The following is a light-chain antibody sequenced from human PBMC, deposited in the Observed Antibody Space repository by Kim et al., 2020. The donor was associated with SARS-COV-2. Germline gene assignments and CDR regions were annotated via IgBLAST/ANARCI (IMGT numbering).Light chain of an antibody. Sequence: GQTVRTTCQGDSLRNYYASWYQQKPRQAPVLVIYGKNNRPSGIPDRFSGSSSGNTASMTITGAQAEDEADYYCNSRDSSGNHLGVFGTGTKVTVL. CDR3: NSRDSSGNHLGV. V-gene: IGLV3-19*01. CDR1: SLRNYY. CDR2: GKN. J-gene: IGLJ1*01.